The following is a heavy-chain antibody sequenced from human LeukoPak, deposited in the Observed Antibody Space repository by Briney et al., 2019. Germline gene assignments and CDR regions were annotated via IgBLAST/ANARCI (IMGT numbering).Heavy chain of an antibody. V-gene: IGHV4-39*01. J-gene: IGHJ6*03. CDR1: GCSISSSSYY. CDR2: INYSGST. CDR3: ASVRRGFGESSKYYAYYYMHV. D-gene: IGHD3-10*01. Sequence: SETLSLTCTVSGCSISSSSYYWGWIRQPPGKGLEWIGSINYSGSTYYNPSLKSRVTISVDTSNNQFSLKLSAVTAADTAVYYCASVRRGFGESSKYYAYYYMHVWGNGTTVTIAS.